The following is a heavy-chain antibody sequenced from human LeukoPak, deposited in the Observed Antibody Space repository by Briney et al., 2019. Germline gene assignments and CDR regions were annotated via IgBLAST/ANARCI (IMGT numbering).Heavy chain of an antibody. V-gene: IGHV3-23*01. D-gene: IGHD4-23*01. CDR2: ISGSGGST. CDR1: GFTLSSYA. J-gene: IGHJ3*02. CDR3: AGSPTVAAAFDI. Sequence: GGSLRLSCAASGFTLSSYAMSWVRRAPGKGLEWVSSISGSGGSTYYADSVRGRFTVSRDNSRNTLALQMNSLRAEDTAVYYCAGSPTVAAAFDIWGQGTMVTVSS.